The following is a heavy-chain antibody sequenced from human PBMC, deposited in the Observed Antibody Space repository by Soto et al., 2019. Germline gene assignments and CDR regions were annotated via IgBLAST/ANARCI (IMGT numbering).Heavy chain of an antibody. CDR1: GFTFSSYG. J-gene: IGHJ6*02. CDR3: ARTVATYEVDYYYGMDV. Sequence: GGSLRLSCAASGFTFSSYGMHWVRQAPGKGLEWVAVIWYDGSNKYYADSVKGRFTISRDNSKNTLYLQMNSLRAEDTAVYYCARTVATYEVDYYYGMDVWGQGTTVTVSS. CDR2: IWYDGSNK. D-gene: IGHD5-12*01. V-gene: IGHV3-33*01.